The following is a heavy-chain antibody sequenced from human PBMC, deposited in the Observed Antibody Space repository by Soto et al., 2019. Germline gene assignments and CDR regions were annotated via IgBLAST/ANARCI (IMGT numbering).Heavy chain of an antibody. CDR1: GFTFSSYA. CDR2: IYSGGST. Sequence: GGSLRLSCAASGFTFSSYAMSWFRQAPGKGLEWVSVIYSGGSTYYADSVKGRFTISRDNSKNTLYLQMNSLRAEDTAVYYCARGMEYQPLEGLTFAYWGQGTLVTVSS. J-gene: IGHJ4*02. V-gene: IGHV3-66*01. D-gene: IGHD2-2*01. CDR3: ARGMEYQPLEGLTFAY.